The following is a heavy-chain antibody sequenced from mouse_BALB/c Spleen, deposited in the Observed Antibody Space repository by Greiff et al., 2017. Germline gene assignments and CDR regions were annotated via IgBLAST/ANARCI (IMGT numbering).Heavy chain of an antibody. Sequence: QVQLKQPGAELVKPGASVKMSCKASGYTFTSYNMHWVKQTPGQGLEWIGAIYPGNGDTSYNQKFKGKATLTADKSSSTAYMQLSSLTSEDSAVYYCAINWDDAYWGQGTLVTVSA. CDR2: IYPGNGDT. J-gene: IGHJ3*01. D-gene: IGHD4-1*01. V-gene: IGHV1-12*01. CDR3: AINWDDAY. CDR1: GYTFTSYN.